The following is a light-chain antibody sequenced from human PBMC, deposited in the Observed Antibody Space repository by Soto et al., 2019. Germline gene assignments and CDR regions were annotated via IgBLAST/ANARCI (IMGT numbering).Light chain of an antibody. CDR2: SNN. CDR1: NSNIGSNA. Sequence: QLVLTQPPSASETPGQRVTISCSGSNSNIGSNAVNWYQHLPGTAPKLLIHSNNQRPSGVPDRFSGSKSGTSASLAISGLQSEDEADYYCAAWDDSLNGHVVFGGGTKLTVL. CDR3: AAWDDSLNGHVV. J-gene: IGLJ2*01. V-gene: IGLV1-44*01.